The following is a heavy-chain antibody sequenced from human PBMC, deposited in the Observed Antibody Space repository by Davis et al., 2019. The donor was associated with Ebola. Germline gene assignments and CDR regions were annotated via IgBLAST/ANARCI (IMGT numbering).Heavy chain of an antibody. D-gene: IGHD6-13*01. Sequence: SETLSLTCTVSGGSISSYYWTWIRQPPGKGLEWIGEINHSGSTNYNPSLKSRVTISVDTSKNQFSLKLSSVTAADTAVYYCARGQWSSSWYGYWGQGTLVTVSS. CDR3: ARGQWSSSWYGY. J-gene: IGHJ4*02. CDR2: INHSGST. CDR1: GGSISSYY. V-gene: IGHV4-34*01.